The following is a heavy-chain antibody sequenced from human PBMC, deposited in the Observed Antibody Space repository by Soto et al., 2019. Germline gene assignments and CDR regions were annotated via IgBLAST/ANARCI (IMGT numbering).Heavy chain of an antibody. CDR2: IGDSGGTT. Sequence: GGSLRLSCAASGFTFSSYALSWVRQAPGRGLEWVSIIGDSGGTTLYADSVKGRCTISRDNSKSTLYLQMNNLRAEDTAVYYCAKHFDSGCPDYWGQGTLVTVSS. D-gene: IGHD6-19*01. J-gene: IGHJ4*02. CDR3: AKHFDSGCPDY. V-gene: IGHV3-23*01. CDR1: GFTFSSYA.